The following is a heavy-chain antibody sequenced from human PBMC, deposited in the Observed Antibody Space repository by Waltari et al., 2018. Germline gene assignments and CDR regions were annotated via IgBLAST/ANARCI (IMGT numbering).Heavy chain of an antibody. D-gene: IGHD1-26*01. CDR3: AKQQGWELFEYFFDY. V-gene: IGHV3-23*04. J-gene: IGHJ4*02. CDR2: IGSGGDI. CDR1: GFNFINFA. Sequence: EVKLVESGGGLVQPGGSLKLSFKVSGFNFINFAGSWVRQAPGEVLEWVSTIGSGGDIYYGDSVKVPFIISRDNSKNTLYLQMNRLRVEDTAVYYCAKQQGWELFEYFFDYWGQGTLVSVS.